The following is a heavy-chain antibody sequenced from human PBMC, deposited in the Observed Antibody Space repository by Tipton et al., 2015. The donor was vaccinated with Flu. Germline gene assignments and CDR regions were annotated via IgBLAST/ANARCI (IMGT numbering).Heavy chain of an antibody. V-gene: IGHV4-59*01. CDR2: IYYSGST. CDR3: ARATPADYYGSGSYSGALDY. CDR1: GGSISSYY. Sequence: TLSLTCTVSGGSISSYYWSWIRQPPGKGLEWIGYIYYSGSTNYNPSLKSRVTISVDTSKNQFSLKLSSVTAADTAVYYCARATPADYYGSGSYSGALDYWGQGTLVTVSS. D-gene: IGHD3-10*01. J-gene: IGHJ4*02.